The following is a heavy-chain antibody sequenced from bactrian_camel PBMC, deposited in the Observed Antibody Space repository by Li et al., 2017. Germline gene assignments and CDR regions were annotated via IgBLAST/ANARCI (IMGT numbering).Heavy chain of an antibody. J-gene: IGHJ4*01. Sequence: QVQLVESGGGSVQSGGSLRLACEVSGFPIDRSCVGWFRQATGKEREWIASIYRPGGNTFADDSVKGRFTISQDNAKNVMSLEMNDLKPEDTAMYYCAAKRSQTSLYCNTGRMVGSYAYWGQGTQVTVS. V-gene: IGHV3S6*01. CDR3: AAKRSQTSLYCNTGRMVGSYAY. CDR1: GFPIDRSC. CDR2: IYRPGGNT. D-gene: IGHD1*01.